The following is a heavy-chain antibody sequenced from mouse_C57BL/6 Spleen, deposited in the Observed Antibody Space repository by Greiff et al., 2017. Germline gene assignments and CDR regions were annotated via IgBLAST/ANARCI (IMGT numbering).Heavy chain of an antibody. D-gene: IGHD1-1*01. CDR1: GFTFSDYG. CDR3: ARPSFITTVVATGYFDV. V-gene: IGHV5-17*01. CDR2: ISSGSSTI. J-gene: IGHJ1*03. Sequence: EVKLVESGGGLVKPGGSLKLSCAASGFTFSDYGMHWVRQAPEKGLEWVAYISSGSSTIYYADTVKGRFTISRDDAKNTLFLQMTSLRSEDTAMYYCARPSFITTVVATGYFDVWGTGTTVTVSS.